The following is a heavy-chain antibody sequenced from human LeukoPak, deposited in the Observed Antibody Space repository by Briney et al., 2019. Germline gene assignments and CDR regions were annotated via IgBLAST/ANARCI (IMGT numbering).Heavy chain of an antibody. Sequence: SETLSLTCTVSGGSISSGGYYWSWIRQHPGKGLEWIGYIYYSGSTYYNPSLKSRVTISVDTSKNQLSLKLSSVTAADTAVYYRARGSYCDILTGYYAPFDYWGQGTLVTVSS. V-gene: IGHV4-31*03. D-gene: IGHD3-9*01. J-gene: IGHJ4*02. CDR3: ARGSYCDILTGYYAPFDY. CDR1: GGSISSGGYY. CDR2: IYYSGST.